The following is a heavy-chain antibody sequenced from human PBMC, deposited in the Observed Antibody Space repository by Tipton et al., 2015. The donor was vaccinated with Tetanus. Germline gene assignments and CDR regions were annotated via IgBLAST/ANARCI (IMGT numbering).Heavy chain of an antibody. CDR3: AKEGRVTMFGVAHPYYYGMDV. Sequence: SLRLSCTASGFTFSSSSMSWVRQAPGKGLEWVSVFTAGGNTYYADSVKGRFTISRDNSNNTRNLQMNSLRAEDTAVYYCAKEGRVTMFGVAHPYYYGMDVWGQGTTVTVSS. V-gene: IGHV3-23*01. CDR1: GFTFSSSS. D-gene: IGHD3-3*01. CDR2: FTAGGNT. J-gene: IGHJ6*02.